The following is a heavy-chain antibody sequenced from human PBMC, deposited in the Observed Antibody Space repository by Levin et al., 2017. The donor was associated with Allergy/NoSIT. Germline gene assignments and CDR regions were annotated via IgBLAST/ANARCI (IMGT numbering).Heavy chain of an antibody. CDR2: INPNSGGT. CDR1: GYTFTGYY. V-gene: IGHV1-2*02. J-gene: IGHJ4*02. Sequence: GASVKVSCKASGYTFTGYYMHWVRQAPGQGLEWMGWINPNSGGTNYAQKFQGRVTMTRDTSISTAYMELSRLRSDDTAVYYCARDQWELFRYYFDYWGQGTLVTVSS. CDR3: ARDQWELFRYYFDY. D-gene: IGHD1-26*01.